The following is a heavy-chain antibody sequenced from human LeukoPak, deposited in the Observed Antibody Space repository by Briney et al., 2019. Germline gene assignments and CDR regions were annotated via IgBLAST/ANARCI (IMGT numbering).Heavy chain of an antibody. V-gene: IGHV3-30*03. CDR2: ISYDGSNK. CDR3: ARTQYSSSWDDY. D-gene: IGHD6-13*01. Sequence: GGSLRLSCAASGFTFSSYGMHWVRQAPGKGLEWVAVISYDGSNKYYADSVKGRFTISRDNSKNTLYLQMNSLRSDDTAVYYCARTQYSSSWDDYWGQGTLVTVSS. J-gene: IGHJ4*02. CDR1: GFTFSSYG.